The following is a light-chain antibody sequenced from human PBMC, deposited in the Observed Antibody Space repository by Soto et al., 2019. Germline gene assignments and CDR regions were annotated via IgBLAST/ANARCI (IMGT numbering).Light chain of an antibody. Sequence: QSALTQPPSVSAAPGQKVTISCSGSSSNIGNNYVSWYQHLPGTAPKLLIYDNNKRPSGIPDRFSGSKSGTSATLGITGLQTGDEADYYCGTWDSSLSAYVFGTGTKVTV. CDR2: DNN. J-gene: IGLJ1*01. CDR3: GTWDSSLSAYV. V-gene: IGLV1-51*01. CDR1: SSNIGNNY.